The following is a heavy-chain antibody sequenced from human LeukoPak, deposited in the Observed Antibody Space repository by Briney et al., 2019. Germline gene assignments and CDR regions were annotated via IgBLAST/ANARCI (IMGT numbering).Heavy chain of an antibody. CDR1: GGSISSGSYY. CDR3: ARDSGYDILTGYSGAFDI. Sequence: PSQTLSLTCTVSGGSISSGSYYWSWIRQPAGKGLEWIGRIYTSGSTNYNPSLKSRVTISVDTSKNQFSLKLSFVTAADTAVYYCARDSGYDILTGYSGAFDIWGQGTMVTVSS. J-gene: IGHJ3*02. CDR2: IYTSGST. D-gene: IGHD3-9*01. V-gene: IGHV4-61*02.